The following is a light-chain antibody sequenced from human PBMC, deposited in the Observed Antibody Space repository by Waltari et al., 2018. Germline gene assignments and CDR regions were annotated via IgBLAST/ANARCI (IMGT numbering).Light chain of an antibody. V-gene: IGLV3-19*01. CDR2: GKN. Sequence: SSELTQDPAVSVALGQTVRITCQGDSLRSYYASWYQQKPGQAPVLVIHGKNNRPPGFPDRFSGSSSGNTASLTITGAQAEDEADYYCNSRDSSGNHHVVFGGGTKLTVL. J-gene: IGLJ2*01. CDR1: SLRSYY. CDR3: NSRDSSGNHHVV.